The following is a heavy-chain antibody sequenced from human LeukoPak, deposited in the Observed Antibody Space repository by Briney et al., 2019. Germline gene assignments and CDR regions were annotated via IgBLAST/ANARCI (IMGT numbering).Heavy chain of an antibody. CDR3: ASGGGGYCSGGSCYSDGYFDY. CDR2: IIPIFGTA. Sequence: ASVKVSCKASGYTFTGYYMHWVRQAPGQGLEWMGGIIPIFGTANYAQKFQGRVTITADKSTSTAYMELSSLRSEDTAVYYCASGGGGYCSGGSCYSDGYFDYWGQGTLVTVSS. CDR1: GYTFTGYY. D-gene: IGHD2-15*01. V-gene: IGHV1-69*06. J-gene: IGHJ4*02.